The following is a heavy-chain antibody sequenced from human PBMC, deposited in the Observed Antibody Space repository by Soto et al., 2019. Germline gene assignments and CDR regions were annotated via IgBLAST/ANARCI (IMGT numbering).Heavy chain of an antibody. Sequence: EVQLVESGGGLVQPGGSLRLSCAASGFTFSNYWMYWVRQAPGKGLVWVSRINSDGSVSSYADSVKGRLTISRDNVKNTLYLQMNSLRAEDTAVYYCARGDCVGGPCYSLAGSFYYYMHVWGKGTTVTVFS. V-gene: IGHV3-74*01. CDR2: INSDGSVS. CDR3: ARGDCVGGPCYSLAGSFYYYMHV. D-gene: IGHD2-15*01. J-gene: IGHJ6*03. CDR1: GFTFSNYW.